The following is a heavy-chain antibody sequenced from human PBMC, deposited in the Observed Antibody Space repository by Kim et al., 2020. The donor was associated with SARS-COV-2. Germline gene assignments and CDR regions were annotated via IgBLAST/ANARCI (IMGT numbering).Heavy chain of an antibody. V-gene: IGHV4-39*01. CDR1: GGSISSSSYY. D-gene: IGHD5-18*01. Sequence: SETLSLTCTVSGGSISSSSYYWGWIRQPPGKGLEWIGSIYYSGSTYYNPSLKSRVTISVDTSKNQFSLKLSSVTAADTAVYYCATYHSSDYWGQGTLVTVSS. CDR2: IYYSGST. J-gene: IGHJ4*02. CDR3: ATYHSSDY.